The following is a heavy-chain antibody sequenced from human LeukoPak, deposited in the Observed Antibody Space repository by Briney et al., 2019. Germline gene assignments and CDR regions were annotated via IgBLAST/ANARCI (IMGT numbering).Heavy chain of an antibody. V-gene: IGHV4-39*07. CDR2: IYYSGST. Sequence: TSETLSLTCTVSGGSISSSSYYWGWIRQPPGKGLEWIGSIYYSGSTYYNPSLKSRVTMSVDTSNNQLSLKLSSVTAADTAVYYCAREGYCSGGSCSDDAFDIWGQGTMVTVSS. J-gene: IGHJ3*02. D-gene: IGHD2-15*01. CDR3: AREGYCSGGSCSDDAFDI. CDR1: GGSISSSSYY.